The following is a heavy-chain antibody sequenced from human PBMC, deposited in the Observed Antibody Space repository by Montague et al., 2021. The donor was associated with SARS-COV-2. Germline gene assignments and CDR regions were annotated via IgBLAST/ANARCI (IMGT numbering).Heavy chain of an antibody. CDR1: DDSISSSSYY. CDR2: IYYSGST. J-gene: IGHJ4*02. CDR3: VRGRSGYFNPLDY. V-gene: IGHV4-39*01. D-gene: IGHD3-3*01. Sequence: SETLSLTCTVSDDSISSSSYYWAWVRQPPGKGLEWIGSIYYSGSTYYNSSLKSRVTISVDTSKKQFSLNLSSVTAADTAVFYCVRGRSGYFNPLDYWGQGTLVTASS.